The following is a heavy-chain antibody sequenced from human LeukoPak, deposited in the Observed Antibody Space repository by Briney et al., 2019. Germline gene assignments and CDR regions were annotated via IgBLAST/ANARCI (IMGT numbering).Heavy chain of an antibody. D-gene: IGHD3-10*01. J-gene: IGHJ5*02. CDR3: ARDLSGIFDP. CDR1: GDSVSGNRPA. CDR2: TFYRSKWYS. V-gene: IGHV6-1*01. Sequence: SQTLSPTCAISGDSVSGNRPAWNWIRQSPSRGLEWLGRTFYRSKWYSDYAVSVKGRITINPDTSKNQFSLQLNSVTPEDTAVYYCARDLSGIFDPWGQGTLVTVSS.